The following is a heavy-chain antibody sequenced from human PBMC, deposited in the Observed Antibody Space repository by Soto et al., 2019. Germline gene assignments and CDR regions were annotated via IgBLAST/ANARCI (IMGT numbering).Heavy chain of an antibody. CDR2: IYPGDSDT. D-gene: IGHD6-6*01. Sequence: GESLKISCKGSGYSFTSYWIGWVRQMPGKGLEWMGIIYPGDSDTRYSPSFQGQVTISADKSISTAYLQWSSLKASDTAMYYCATGSSSFSNYYCMDVWGQGTTVTVSS. J-gene: IGHJ6*02. V-gene: IGHV5-51*01. CDR3: ATGSSSFSNYYCMDV. CDR1: GYSFTSYW.